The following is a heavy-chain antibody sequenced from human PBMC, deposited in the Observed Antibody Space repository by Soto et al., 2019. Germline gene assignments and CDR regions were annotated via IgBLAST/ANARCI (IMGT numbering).Heavy chain of an antibody. CDR3: ARQGGWFDP. J-gene: IGHJ5*02. Sequence: QVQLQESGPGLVKPSETLSLTCTVSGGSIRSYYWSWIGQPPGKGLEGIGSIYYSGSTNYKPSLKSPATISVDTPKNRFSLKLTSVTAADTAVYYCARQGGWFDPWGQGPLVTLSS. CDR2: IYYSGST. V-gene: IGHV4-59*08. D-gene: IGHD1-26*01. CDR1: GGSIRSYY.